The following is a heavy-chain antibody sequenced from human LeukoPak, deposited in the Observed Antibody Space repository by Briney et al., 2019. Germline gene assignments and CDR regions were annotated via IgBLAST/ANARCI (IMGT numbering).Heavy chain of an antibody. CDR1: GYTFTSYG. J-gene: IGHJ4*02. V-gene: IGHV1-18*01. D-gene: IGHD3-22*01. CDR3: ASGPEIYDSSGFAYYFDY. Sequence: ASVKVSCKASGYTFTSYGISWVRQAPGQGLEWMGWISGYNGNTMYAQKLQGRVTITADKSTSTAYMELSSLRSEDTAVSYCASGPEIYDSSGFAYYFDYWGQGPLVTVSS. CDR2: ISGYNGNT.